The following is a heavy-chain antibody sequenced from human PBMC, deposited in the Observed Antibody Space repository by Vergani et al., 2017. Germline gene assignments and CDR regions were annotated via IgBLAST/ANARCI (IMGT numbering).Heavy chain of an antibody. CDR1: GYTFTDYY. J-gene: IGHJ3*02. V-gene: IGHV1-69-2*01. Sequence: EVQLVQSGAEVKKPGATVKISCKVSGYTFTDYYMHWVQQAPGKGLEWMGLVDPEDGETIYAEKFQGRVTITADTSTDTAYMELSSLRSEDTAVYYCATSTPYCGGDCYKRAEAFDIWGRGTMVTVSS. CDR2: VDPEDGET. CDR3: ATSTPYCGGDCYKRAEAFDI. D-gene: IGHD2-21*02.